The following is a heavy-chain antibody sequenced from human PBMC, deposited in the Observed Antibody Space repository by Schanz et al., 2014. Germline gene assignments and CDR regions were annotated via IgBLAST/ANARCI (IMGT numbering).Heavy chain of an antibody. D-gene: IGHD1-26*01. V-gene: IGHV3-30*19. J-gene: IGHJ2*01. Sequence: QVQLVESGGGLVKPGGSLRLSYVVSGFTFTNAWMSWVRQAPGKGPEWVTVVFSDGSNEYSADSVKGRFTISRDNSKNTLYLQMNSLRSEDTAVYYCARGGRLRFHWFFDLWGRGTLVTVSS. CDR2: VFSDGSNE. CDR1: GFTFTNAW. CDR3: ARGGRLRFHWFFDL.